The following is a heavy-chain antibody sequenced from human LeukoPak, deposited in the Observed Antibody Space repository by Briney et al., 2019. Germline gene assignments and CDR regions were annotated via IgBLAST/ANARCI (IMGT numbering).Heavy chain of an antibody. J-gene: IGHJ6*03. CDR1: GYTFTSYD. CDR2: MNPNSGNT. CDR3: ARPGSYGSESRYYYYMDV. Sequence: ASVKVSCKASGYTFTSYDINWVRQATGQGLEWMGWMNPNSGNTGYAQKFQGRVTMTRSTSISTAYMELSSLRSEDTAVYYCARPGSYGSESRYYYYMDVWGKGTTVTVS. V-gene: IGHV1-8*01. D-gene: IGHD3-10*01.